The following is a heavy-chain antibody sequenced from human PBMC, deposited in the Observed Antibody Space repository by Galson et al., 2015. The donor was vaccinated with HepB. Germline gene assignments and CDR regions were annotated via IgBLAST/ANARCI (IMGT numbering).Heavy chain of an antibody. CDR1: GGSFSGYY. Sequence: QVQLQESGPGLVKPSETLSLTCAVYGGSFSGYYWSWIRQPPGKGLEWIGEINHSGSTNYNPSLKSRVTISVDTSKNQFSLKLSSVTAADTAVYYCARGKQYQLLYLSYYYMDVWGKGTTVTVSS. D-gene: IGHD2-2*02. CDR3: ARGKQYQLLYLSYYYMDV. CDR2: INHSGST. V-gene: IGHV4-34*01. J-gene: IGHJ6*03.